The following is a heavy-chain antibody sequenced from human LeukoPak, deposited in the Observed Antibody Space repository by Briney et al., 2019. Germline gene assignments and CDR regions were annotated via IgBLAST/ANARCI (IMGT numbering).Heavy chain of an antibody. CDR3: ASSRPYDFWSGYTLDY. J-gene: IGHJ4*02. V-gene: IGHV4-38-2*02. CDR1: YSSSTSGHF. Sequence: SETLSLTCNVSYSSSTSGHFYVWIRQPPGKGLEWIGSIYHTGSTYYNPSLKSRVTISRDTSKNQFSLRLTSVTAADTAVYYCASSRPYDFWSGYTLDYWGQGTLVTVSS. CDR2: IYHTGST. D-gene: IGHD3-3*01.